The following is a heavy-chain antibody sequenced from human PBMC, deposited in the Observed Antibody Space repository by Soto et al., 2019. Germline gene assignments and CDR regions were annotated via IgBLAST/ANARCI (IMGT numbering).Heavy chain of an antibody. D-gene: IGHD2-2*01. V-gene: IGHV1-3*01. CDR3: ARGYCSSTSCYPFDY. CDR1: GYTFTSYA. Sequence: ALVKVSCKASGYTFTSYAMHWVRQAPGQRLEWMGWINAGNGNTKYSQKFQGRVTITRDTSASTAYMELSSLRSEDTAVYYCARGYCSSTSCYPFDYWGQGTLVTVSS. CDR2: INAGNGNT. J-gene: IGHJ4*02.